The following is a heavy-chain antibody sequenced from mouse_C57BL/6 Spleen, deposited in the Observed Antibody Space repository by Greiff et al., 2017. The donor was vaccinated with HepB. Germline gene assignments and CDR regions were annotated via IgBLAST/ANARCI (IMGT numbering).Heavy chain of an antibody. CDR2: ISYDGSN. J-gene: IGHJ4*01. CDR1: GYSITSGYY. Sequence: EVQLKESGPGLVKPSQSLSLTCSVTGYSITSGYYWNWIRQFPGNKLEWMGYISYDGSNNYNPSLKNRISITRDTSKNQFFLKLNSVTTEDTATYYCARGLAMDYWGQGTSVTVSS. CDR3: ARGLAMDY. D-gene: IGHD6-5*01. V-gene: IGHV3-6*01.